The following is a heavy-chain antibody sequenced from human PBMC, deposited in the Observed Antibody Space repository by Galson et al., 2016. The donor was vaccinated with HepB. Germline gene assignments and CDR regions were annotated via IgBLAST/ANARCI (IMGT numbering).Heavy chain of an antibody. Sequence: SLRLSCAASGFTVGSNYMSWVRQAPGKGLEWVSVIYSGGSTYCADSVKGSFTISRDNSKNTLYLQMNNLRAEDTAVYYCARGGRDTAMEHYYYGMGAGGPGTPVTVSS. D-gene: IGHD5-18*01. J-gene: IGHJ6*02. CDR3: ARGGRDTAMEHYYYGMGA. CDR2: IYSGGST. V-gene: IGHV3-66*01. CDR1: GFTVGSNY.